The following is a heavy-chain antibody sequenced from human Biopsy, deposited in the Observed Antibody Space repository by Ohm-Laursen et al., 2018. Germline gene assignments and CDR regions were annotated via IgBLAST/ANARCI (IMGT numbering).Heavy chain of an antibody. Sequence: SETLSLTCPLSGASVRSHFLTWIRQPPGKGLQWIGSISNSGTSKSSPSRKSRVNISLHTSKNQLSLKLTSVAAADTAVYYCARLSTLFGVADFTDDWGQGTLVTVSS. J-gene: IGHJ4*02. D-gene: IGHD3-3*01. V-gene: IGHV4-59*08. CDR1: GASVRSHF. CDR3: ARLSTLFGVADFTDD. CDR2: ISNSGTS.